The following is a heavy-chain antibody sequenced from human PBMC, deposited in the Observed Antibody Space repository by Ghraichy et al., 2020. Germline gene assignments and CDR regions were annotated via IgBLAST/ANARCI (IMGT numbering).Heavy chain of an antibody. CDR2: MTYAGRNE. CDR3: TKERGTMNRKIANFED. Sequence: GGSLRLSCAASGFIFSSFGMHWFRQAPGKGLEWVALMTYAGRNEYYVESVKGRFTISRDNSKNTLYLEMNSLRAEDTAVYFCTKERGTMNRKIANFEDWGQGTLVTVSS. J-gene: IGHJ4*02. CDR1: GFIFSSFG. V-gene: IGHV3-30*18. D-gene: IGHD1-14*01.